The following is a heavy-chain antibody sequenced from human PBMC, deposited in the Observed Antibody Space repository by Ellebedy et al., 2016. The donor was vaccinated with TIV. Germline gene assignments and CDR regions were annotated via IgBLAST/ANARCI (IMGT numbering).Heavy chain of an antibody. CDR3: ARGTRDSSSWIDYYHSMDV. V-gene: IGHV4-59*01. D-gene: IGHD6-13*01. CDR1: GGSISSYY. Sequence: SETLSLTCTVSGGSISSYYWSWIRQPPGKGLEWIGYIYYSGSTNYNPSLKSRVTISVDTSKNQFSLKLSSVTAADTAVYYCARGTRDSSSWIDYYHSMDVWGQGTTVTVSS. J-gene: IGHJ6*02. CDR2: IYYSGST.